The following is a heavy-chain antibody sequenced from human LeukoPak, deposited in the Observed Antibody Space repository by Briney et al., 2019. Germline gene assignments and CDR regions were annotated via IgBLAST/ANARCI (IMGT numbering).Heavy chain of an antibody. CDR2: IKPDGSER. Sequence: GGSLRLSCAASGFPFSSYWMSWVRQAPGKGLEWVANIKPDGSERSYVDSVKGRFTISRDNAKNSLYLQMNSLRAEDTAVYYCARGQMAGYWGQGTLVTVSS. CDR1: GFPFSSYW. J-gene: IGHJ4*02. CDR3: ARGQMAGY. D-gene: IGHD5-24*01. V-gene: IGHV3-7*05.